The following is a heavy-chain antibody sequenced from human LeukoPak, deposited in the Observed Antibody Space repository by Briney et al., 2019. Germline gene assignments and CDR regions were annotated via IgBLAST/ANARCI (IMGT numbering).Heavy chain of an antibody. V-gene: IGHV3-53*01. D-gene: IGHD2-2*01. CDR2: IYSGGST. J-gene: IGHJ3*02. CDR3: ARLVAEDAFDI. Sequence: GGSLRLSCAASGFTFSSYSMNWVRQAPGRGLEWVSVIYSGGSTYYADSVKGRFTISRDNSKNTLYLQMNSLRAEDTAVYYCARLVAEDAFDIWGQGTMVTVSS. CDR1: GFTFSSYS.